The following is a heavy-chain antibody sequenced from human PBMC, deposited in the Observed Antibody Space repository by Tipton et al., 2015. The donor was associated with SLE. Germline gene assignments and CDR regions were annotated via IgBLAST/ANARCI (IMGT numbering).Heavy chain of an antibody. D-gene: IGHD2-15*01. Sequence: TLSLTCTVSGGSISSGNYYWGWIRQPAGKALEWIGRVHISGSTNYNPSLKSRVTISVDTSKNQFSLTLSSVTAADTAVYYCATANCSGGSCYPGNPFDIWGQGTLVTVSS. CDR2: VHISGST. CDR1: GGSISSGNYY. J-gene: IGHJ3*02. V-gene: IGHV4-61*02. CDR3: ATANCSGGSCYPGNPFDI.